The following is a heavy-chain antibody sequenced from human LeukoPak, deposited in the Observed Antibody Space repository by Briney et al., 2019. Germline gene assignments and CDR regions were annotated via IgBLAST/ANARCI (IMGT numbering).Heavy chain of an antibody. CDR2: ISSTSSYI. D-gene: IGHD4-17*01. CDR3: ARDIYDYGDYGDDY. CDR1: GFTFSSYS. J-gene: IGHJ4*02. V-gene: IGHV3-21*01. Sequence: GGSLRLSCAPSGFTFSSYSMNWVRQAPGNGLEWVSSISSTSSYIYYADSVKGRFTISRDNAKNSLYLQMNSLRAEDTAVYYCARDIYDYGDYGDDYWGQGTLVTVSS.